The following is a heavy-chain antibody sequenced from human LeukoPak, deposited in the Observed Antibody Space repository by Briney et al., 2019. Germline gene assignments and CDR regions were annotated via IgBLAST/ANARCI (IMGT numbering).Heavy chain of an antibody. J-gene: IGHJ4*02. D-gene: IGHD3-16*01. CDR2: INTYNGNT. CDR3: ARGGDRLDY. CDR1: GYTFTTYA. V-gene: IGHV1-18*01. Sequence: HVASVQVSCRPSGYTFTTYAINWVRQAPGLGLEWMGWINTYNGNTNYAQKLQGRVTMTTDTSTSTAYMELRSLRSDDTAVYYCARGGDRLDYWGQGTLVTVSS.